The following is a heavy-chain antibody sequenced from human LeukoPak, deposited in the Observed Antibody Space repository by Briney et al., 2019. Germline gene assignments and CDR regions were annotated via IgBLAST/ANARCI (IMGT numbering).Heavy chain of an antibody. D-gene: IGHD1-1*01. CDR2: INYSGST. Sequence: SETLSLTCTVSGASITNSYWNWIRQSPGKGLEWIGYINYSGSTNYNPSLKSRVTISVDTSKNQYSLKLSSVTAADTAVYFCARDPLSTNDFDIWGQGTMVTVSS. CDR3: ARDPLSTNDFDI. CDR1: GASITNSY. V-gene: IGHV4-59*01. J-gene: IGHJ3*02.